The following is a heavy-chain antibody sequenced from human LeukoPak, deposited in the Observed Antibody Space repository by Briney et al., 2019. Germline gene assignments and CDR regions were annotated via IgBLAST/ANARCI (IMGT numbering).Heavy chain of an antibody. D-gene: IGHD6-19*01. Sequence: ASVKVSCKTSGYTFSDYYIHWIRQAPGQGLEWVGWINPNSGDTDYAQKFQGRVTVTRDTSISTAYMELGRLRSDDTAVYYCARGKQWLAKYYFDYWGQGTLVTVSS. J-gene: IGHJ4*02. CDR2: INPNSGDT. CDR1: GYTFSDYY. V-gene: IGHV1-2*02. CDR3: ARGKQWLAKYYFDY.